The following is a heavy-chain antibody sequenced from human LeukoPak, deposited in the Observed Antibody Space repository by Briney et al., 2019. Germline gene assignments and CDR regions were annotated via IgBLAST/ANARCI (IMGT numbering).Heavy chain of an antibody. Sequence: GGSQRLSCAASGFKFSDHYIDWVRQAPGKGLEWVGRSRNKASSYTTEYAASVEGRFTISRDVSESSLYLQMNSLRTEDTAVYYCARDRDWGQGTLVTVSS. CDR3: ARDRD. V-gene: IGHV3-72*01. CDR2: SRNKASSYTT. CDR1: GFKFSDHY. J-gene: IGHJ4*02.